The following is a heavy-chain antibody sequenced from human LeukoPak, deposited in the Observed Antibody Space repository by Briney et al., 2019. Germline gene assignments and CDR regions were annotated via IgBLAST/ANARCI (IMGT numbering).Heavy chain of an antibody. CDR1: GGSFSGYY. V-gene: IGHV4-34*01. CDR3: AYSISVAGNI. J-gene: IGHJ4*02. D-gene: IGHD6-19*01. Sequence: MSSETLSLTCAVYGGSFSGYYWSWIRQPPGKGLEWIGEINHSGSTNYNPSLKSRVTISVDTSKNQFSLKLSSVTAADTAVYYCAYSISVAGNIWGQGTLVTVSS. CDR2: INHSGST.